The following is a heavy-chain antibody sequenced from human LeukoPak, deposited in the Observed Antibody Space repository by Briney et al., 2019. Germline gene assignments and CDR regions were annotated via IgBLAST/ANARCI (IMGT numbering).Heavy chain of an antibody. Sequence: GGSLRLSCATSGLTVSGNYMSWVRQAPGEGLEWVSLIYVGGSTYYADSVKGRFTISRDTSKNTLYLQMNSLRAEDTAVYYCARDYFNGTHFYSYFYLWGRGTLVTVSS. J-gene: IGHJ2*01. D-gene: IGHD3-3*02. CDR3: ARDYFNGTHFYSYFYL. CDR2: IYVGGST. V-gene: IGHV3-66*01. CDR1: GLTVSGNY.